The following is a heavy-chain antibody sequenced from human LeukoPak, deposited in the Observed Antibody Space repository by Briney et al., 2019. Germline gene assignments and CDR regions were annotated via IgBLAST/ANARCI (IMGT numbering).Heavy chain of an antibody. CDR1: GFTFSSYG. CDR3: AKLIAAADPDY. D-gene: IGHD6-13*01. CDR2: ISYGGSNK. V-gene: IGHV3-30*18. J-gene: IGHJ4*02. Sequence: GGSLRLSCAASGFTFSSYGVRWVRHPRGKGLEWVAVISYGGSNKYYADSVKGRLTISRDNSKNTLYLQMNSLRAEDTAVYYCAKLIAAADPDYWGQRTLGTVSP.